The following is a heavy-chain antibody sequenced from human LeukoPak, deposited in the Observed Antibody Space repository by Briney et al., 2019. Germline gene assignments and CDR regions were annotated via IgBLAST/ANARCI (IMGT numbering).Heavy chain of an antibody. V-gene: IGHV3-9*01. Sequence: XSCAAXGFTXDDYXMHWVRQAPGKGLEWVSGISWNSGSIGHAGSVTGRFTISRDNAKNSLSLQMNSLRAEDTAVYYCVKDLDSSGYFPLHWGQGTLVTVSS. CDR3: VKDLDSSGYFPLH. D-gene: IGHD3-22*01. CDR1: GFTXDDYX. CDR2: ISWNSGSI. J-gene: IGHJ4*02.